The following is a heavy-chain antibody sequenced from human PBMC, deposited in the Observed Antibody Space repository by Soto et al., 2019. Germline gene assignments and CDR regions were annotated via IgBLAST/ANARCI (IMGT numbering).Heavy chain of an antibody. Sequence: SETLSLTCAVYGGSFSGYYWSWIRQPPGKGLEWIGEINHSGCTNYNPSLKSRVTISVDTSKNQFSLKLSSVTAADTAVYYCARGFSGYRVNWGQGTLVTGSS. V-gene: IGHV4-34*01. J-gene: IGHJ4*02. CDR2: INHSGCT. CDR1: GGSFSGYY. D-gene: IGHD6-13*01. CDR3: ARGFSGYRVN.